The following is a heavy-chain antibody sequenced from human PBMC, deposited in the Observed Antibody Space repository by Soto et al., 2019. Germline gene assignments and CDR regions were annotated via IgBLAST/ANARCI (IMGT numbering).Heavy chain of an antibody. D-gene: IGHD1-1*01. J-gene: IGHJ4*02. CDR2: ISGSGGSK. Sequence: GGSLRLSCAASGFTFSSYAMSWVRQAPGKGLEWVSGISGSGGSKYYEDSVKGRFTISRDNSKNTLYLQMNSLRAEDTAVYYCAKVRWRNTWKDYFDYWGQGTLVTVSS. CDR3: AKVRWRNTWKDYFDY. CDR1: GFTFSSYA. V-gene: IGHV3-23*01.